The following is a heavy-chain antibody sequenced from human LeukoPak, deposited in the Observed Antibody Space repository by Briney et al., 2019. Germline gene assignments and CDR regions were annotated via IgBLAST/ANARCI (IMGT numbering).Heavy chain of an antibody. CDR2: INSDGSRT. Sequence: GGSLRLSCAASGFTLSTYWMHWVRQGPGKRLVWVSCINSDGSRTTYADSVKGRFTISRDNAKNTLYLQMNTLRVEDTAVYYCARGSWSAADTNIDYWGQGTLVTVSS. CDR1: GFTLSTYW. J-gene: IGHJ4*02. V-gene: IGHV3-74*01. D-gene: IGHD6-13*01. CDR3: ARGSWSAADTNIDY.